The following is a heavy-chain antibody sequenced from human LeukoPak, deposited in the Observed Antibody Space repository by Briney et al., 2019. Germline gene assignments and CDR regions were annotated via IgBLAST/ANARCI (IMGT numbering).Heavy chain of an antibody. D-gene: IGHD3-10*01. CDR3: AKESSGSYHPFFDY. Sequence: GGSLRLTCAASGCTFSSYAMSWVRQAPGKGLEWVSAISGSGGSTYYADSVKGRFTISRDNSKNTLYLQMNSLRAEDTAVYYCAKESSGSYHPFFDYWGQGTLVTVSS. J-gene: IGHJ4*02. CDR1: GCTFSSYA. CDR2: ISGSGGST. V-gene: IGHV3-23*01.